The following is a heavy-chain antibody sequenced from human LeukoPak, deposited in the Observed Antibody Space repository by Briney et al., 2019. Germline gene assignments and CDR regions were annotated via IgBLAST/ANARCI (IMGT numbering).Heavy chain of an antibody. CDR3: AKDRIAVAGTNGRGASDY. J-gene: IGHJ4*02. CDR1: DFTVSSYF. Sequence: PGGSLRLSCAASDFTVSSYFMSWVRQAPGKGLEWVSFIHSGGSTLYADSVKGRFTISRHNSKNTLYLQVNSLRPEDTAVYYCAKDRIAVAGTNGRGASDYWGQGTLVTVSS. V-gene: IGHV3-53*04. D-gene: IGHD6-19*01. CDR2: IHSGGST.